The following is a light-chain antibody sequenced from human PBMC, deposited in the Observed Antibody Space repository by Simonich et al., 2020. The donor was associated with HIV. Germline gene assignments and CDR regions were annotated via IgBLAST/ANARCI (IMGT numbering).Light chain of an antibody. CDR2: DVS. J-gene: IGLJ1*01. CDR1: SSDVGGYKY. Sequence: QSALTQPASVSGSPGQSITISCTGTSSDVGGYKYVSWYQQHPGKAPKLMIYDVSKRPSGFSNRFSGSKSGNTASLTISGLQAEDEADYYCCSYAGSSTYVFGTGTKVTVL. CDR3: CSYAGSSTYV. V-gene: IGLV2-23*02.